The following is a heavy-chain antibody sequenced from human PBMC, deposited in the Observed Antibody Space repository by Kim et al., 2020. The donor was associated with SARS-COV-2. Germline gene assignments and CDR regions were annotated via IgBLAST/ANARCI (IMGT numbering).Heavy chain of an antibody. CDR2: MNPNSGNT. Sequence: ASVKVSCKASGYTFTSHDINWVRQASGQGLEWMGWMNPNSGNTGYAQKFQGRVTLIRNTSINTAYMELSSLRSEDTAVYYCATFVAAAAQSYWGQGTLVTVSS. D-gene: IGHD6-13*01. CDR3: ATFVAAAAQSY. V-gene: IGHV1-8*01. J-gene: IGHJ4*02. CDR1: GYTFTSHD.